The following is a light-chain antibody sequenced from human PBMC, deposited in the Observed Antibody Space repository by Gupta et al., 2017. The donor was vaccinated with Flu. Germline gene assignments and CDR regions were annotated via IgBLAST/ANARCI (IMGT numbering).Light chain of an antibody. CDR2: WNN. CDR3: SQWDDSLSDHVV. Sequence: ITCTTSNSNIGRSYVYCYQQHPESAPNLLIFWNNKRRSGGPAQRSGSKSGASTATAISTLGAEEEEDYYYSQWDDSLSDHVVFGGGTRLTVL. V-gene: IGLV1-47*01. CDR1: NSNIGRSY. J-gene: IGLJ2*01.